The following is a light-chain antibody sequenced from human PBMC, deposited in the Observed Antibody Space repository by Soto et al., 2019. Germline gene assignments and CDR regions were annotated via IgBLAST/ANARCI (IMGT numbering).Light chain of an antibody. Sequence: QSVLTQPPSASGSPGQSVTISCTGTSSDVGGYHYVSWYQQHPGKAPKLMIYEVSKRPSGVPDRFSGSKSGNTASLTVSGLQAEDEADYYCAAWDDSLNGVLFGGGTQLTVL. J-gene: IGLJ2*01. V-gene: IGLV2-8*01. CDR2: EVS. CDR3: AAWDDSLNGVL. CDR1: SSDVGGYHY.